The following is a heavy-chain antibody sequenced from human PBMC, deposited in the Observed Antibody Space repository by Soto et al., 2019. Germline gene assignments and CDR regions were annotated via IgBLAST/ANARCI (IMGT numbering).Heavy chain of an antibody. Sequence: PGESLKISCKGSGYSFTSYWIGWVRQMPGKGLEWMGIIYPGDSDTRYSPSFQGQVTISADKSISTAYLQWSSLKASDTAMYYCARGEYDYVWGSYRYDSIRGMDVWGQGTTV. J-gene: IGHJ6*02. CDR3: ARGEYDYVWGSYRYDSIRGMDV. V-gene: IGHV5-51*01. CDR2: IYPGDSDT. CDR1: GYSFTSYW. D-gene: IGHD3-16*02.